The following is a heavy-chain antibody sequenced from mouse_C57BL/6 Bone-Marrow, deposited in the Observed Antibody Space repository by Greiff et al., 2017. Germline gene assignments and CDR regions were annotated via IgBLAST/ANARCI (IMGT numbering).Heavy chain of an antibody. CDR1: GFTFSDYY. D-gene: IGHD1-1*01. CDR2: ISNGGGST. Sequence: EVKVVESGGGLVQPGGSLKLSCAASGFTFSDYYMYWVRQTPEKRLEWVAYISNGGGSTYYPDTVKGRFTISRDNAKNTLYLQMSRLKSEDTAMYYCARPFITTGGRFAYWGQGTLVTVSA. V-gene: IGHV5-12*01. J-gene: IGHJ3*01. CDR3: ARPFITTGGRFAY.